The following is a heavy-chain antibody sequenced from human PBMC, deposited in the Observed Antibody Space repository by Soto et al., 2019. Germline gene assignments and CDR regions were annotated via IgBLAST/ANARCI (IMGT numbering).Heavy chain of an antibody. Sequence: SETLSLTCTVSGGSISSYYWSWIRQPPGKGLEWIGYIYYSGSTNYNPSLKSRVTISVDTSKNQFSLKLSSVTAADTAVYYCARLPFEDCTNGVCSYYMDVWGKGTTVTVSS. CDR1: GGSISSYY. J-gene: IGHJ6*03. CDR2: IYYSGST. CDR3: ARLPFEDCTNGVCSYYMDV. D-gene: IGHD2-8*01. V-gene: IGHV4-59*01.